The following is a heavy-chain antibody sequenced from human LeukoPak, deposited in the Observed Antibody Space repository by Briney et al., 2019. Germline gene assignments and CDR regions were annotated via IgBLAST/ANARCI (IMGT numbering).Heavy chain of an antibody. CDR2: ISYDGSNK. CDR3: AKPSSRQWLVRVLFDY. Sequence: PGGSLRLSCAASGFTFSSYAMHWVRQAPGKGLEWVAVISYDGSNKYYADSVKGRFTISRDNSKNTLYLQMNSLRAEDTAVYYCAKPSSRQWLVRVLFDYWGQGTLVTVSS. V-gene: IGHV3-30*04. CDR1: GFTFSSYA. J-gene: IGHJ4*02. D-gene: IGHD6-19*01.